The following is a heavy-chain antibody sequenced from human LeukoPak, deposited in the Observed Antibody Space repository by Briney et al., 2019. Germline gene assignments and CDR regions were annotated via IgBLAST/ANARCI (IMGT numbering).Heavy chain of an antibody. CDR2: ISPSGGST. J-gene: IGHJ6*03. CDR1: GYTFTSYY. D-gene: IGHD3-10*01. V-gene: IGHV1-46*01. Sequence: ASVKVSCKASGYTFTSYYMHWVRQAPGQGHEWMGIISPSGGSTSYAQKFQGRVTMTRDTSTSTVYMELSSLRSEDTAVYYCASQGSMVRGAHYYMDVWGKGTTVTVSS. CDR3: ASQGSMVRGAHYYMDV.